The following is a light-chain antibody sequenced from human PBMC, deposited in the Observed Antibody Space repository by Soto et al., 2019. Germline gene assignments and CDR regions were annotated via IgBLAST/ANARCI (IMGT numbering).Light chain of an antibody. V-gene: IGKV3-20*01. J-gene: IGKJ3*01. CDR1: QTINSSY. Sequence: EIVLTQSPGTLSLSPGERATLSCRASQTINSSYLAWYQQKPGQAPRLLLYGAANRATGIPDRFNGSASGTDFTLTIRGLEPEDLAVYYCQQSGTPPCTFGPGTKVDIK. CDR2: GAA. CDR3: QQSGTPPCT.